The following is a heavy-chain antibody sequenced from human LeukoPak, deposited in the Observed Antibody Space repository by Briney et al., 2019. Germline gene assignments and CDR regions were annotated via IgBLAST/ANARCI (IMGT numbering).Heavy chain of an antibody. J-gene: IGHJ5*02. Sequence: GGSLRLSCAASGFTFSAYGFHWVRQAPGKGLEWVAIIWYDGSNKYYADTVKGRFTISRDNSKNTLYLQMNSLRAEDTAIYYCARARLEGTGPHWFDPCGQGTLVTVSS. CDR2: IWYDGSNK. D-gene: IGHD1-1*01. CDR3: ARARLEGTGPHWFDP. V-gene: IGHV3-33*01. CDR1: GFTFSAYG.